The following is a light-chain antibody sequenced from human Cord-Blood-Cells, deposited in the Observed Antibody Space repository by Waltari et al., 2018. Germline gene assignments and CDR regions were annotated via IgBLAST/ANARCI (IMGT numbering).Light chain of an antibody. CDR3: SSYAGSNNLV. CDR1: SSDVGGYNY. V-gene: IGLV2-8*01. J-gene: IGLJ3*02. Sequence: QSALTQPPSASGSPGQSVTISCTGTSSDVGGYNYVSWYQQHPGKAPKLMIYEVSKRPSGVPGRFSGPKAGNTASLTVSGLQAEDEADYYCSSYAGSNNLVFGGGTKLTVL. CDR2: EVS.